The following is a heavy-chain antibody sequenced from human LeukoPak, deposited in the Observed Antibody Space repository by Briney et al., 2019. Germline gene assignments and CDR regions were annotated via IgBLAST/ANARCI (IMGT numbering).Heavy chain of an antibody. Sequence: SETLSLTCAVYGGSFSGYYWGWIRQSPGKGLEWMGSIYSTGNTHYNPSLESRVTISVDTSKNSFSLRLNSVTAADTAVYFCARDLWSTAAGMFDFWGQGVLVTVSS. V-gene: IGHV4-34*01. D-gene: IGHD2-21*01. CDR3: ARDLWSTAAGMFDF. J-gene: IGHJ4*02. CDR1: GGSFSGYY. CDR2: IYSTGNT.